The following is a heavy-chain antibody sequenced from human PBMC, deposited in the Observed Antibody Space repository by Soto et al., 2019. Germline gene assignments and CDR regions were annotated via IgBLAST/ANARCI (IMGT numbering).Heavy chain of an antibody. CDR3: ARVPTP. CDR2: IYHSGST. J-gene: IGHJ5*02. Sequence: SETLSLTCAVSGGSISSGGYSWSWIRQPPGKGLEWIGYIYHSGSTYYNTSLKSRVTISVDRSKNQFSLKLSSVTAADTAVYYCARVPTPWGQGTLVTVS. CDR1: GGSISSGGYS. D-gene: IGHD2-2*01. V-gene: IGHV4-30-2*01.